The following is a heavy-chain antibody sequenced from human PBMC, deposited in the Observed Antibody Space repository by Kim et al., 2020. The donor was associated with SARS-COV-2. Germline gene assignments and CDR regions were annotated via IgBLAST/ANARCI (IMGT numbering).Heavy chain of an antibody. CDR1: GGSISSYY. V-gene: IGHV4-59*13. Sequence: SETLSLTCTVSGGSISSYYWSWIRQPPGKGLEWIGYIYYSGSTNYNPSLKSRVTISVDTSKNQFSLKLSSVTAADTAVYYCARVGPYGSGSYWYFDYWGQGTLVTVSS. CDR3: ARVGPYGSGSYWYFDY. D-gene: IGHD3-10*01. J-gene: IGHJ4*02. CDR2: IYYSGST.